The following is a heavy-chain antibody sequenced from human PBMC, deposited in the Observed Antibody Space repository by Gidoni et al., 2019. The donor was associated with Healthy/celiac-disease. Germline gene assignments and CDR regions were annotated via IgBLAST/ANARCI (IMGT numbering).Heavy chain of an antibody. CDR3: AGGYCTNGVCYMNFDY. D-gene: IGHD2-8*01. J-gene: IGHJ4*02. V-gene: IGHV4-39*01. CDR1: GGSISSSSYY. CDR2: IYYSGST. Sequence: QLQLQESGPGLVKPSETLSLTCTVSGGSISSSSYYWGWIRQPPGKGLEWIGSIYYSGSTYYNPSLKSRVTISVDTSKNQFSLKLSSVTAADTAVYYCAGGYCTNGVCYMNFDYWGQGTLVTVSS.